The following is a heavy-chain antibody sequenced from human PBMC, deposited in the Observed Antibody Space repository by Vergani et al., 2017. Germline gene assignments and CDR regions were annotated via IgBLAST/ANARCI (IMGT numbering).Heavy chain of an antibody. CDR2: INPNSGGT. Sequence: QVQLVQSGAEVKKPGASVKVSCKASGYTFTDYFMHWVRQAPGQGLEWMGLINPNSGGTNYAQKFQGRVTMTRDTSISTAYMELSNLRSDDTAVYYCARVGTRSIRDYFDYWGQGTLVTVSS. CDR3: ARVGTRSIRDYFDY. CDR1: GYTFTDYF. D-gene: IGHD2-2*01. J-gene: IGHJ4*02. V-gene: IGHV1-2*02.